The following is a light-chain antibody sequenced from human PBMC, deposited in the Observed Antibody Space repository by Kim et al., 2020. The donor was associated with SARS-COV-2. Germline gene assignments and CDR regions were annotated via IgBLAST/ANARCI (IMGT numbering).Light chain of an antibody. CDR1: QSISSSY. J-gene: IGKJ2*03. CDR2: GAS. Sequence: EIVLTQSPGALSLSPGERATLSCRASQSISSSYLAWYQQRPGQAPRLLVYGASTRATGIPDRFSGSGSGTDFTLTISSLEPEDFAVYYCQQSGEGFGQGTKLEI. CDR3: QQSGEG. V-gene: IGKV3-20*01.